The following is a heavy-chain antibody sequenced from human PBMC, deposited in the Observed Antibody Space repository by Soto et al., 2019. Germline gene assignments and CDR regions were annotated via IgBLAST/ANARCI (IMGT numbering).Heavy chain of an antibody. J-gene: IGHJ4*02. Sequence: QVQLQESGPGLVKPSETLSLTCTVSGGSISSYYWSWIRQPPGKGLEWIGHIYYSGSTHYNPSLKSRVTISVDTSKNQFSLKLSSVTAADTAVYYCAGGRGNLSPFDYWGQGTLVTVSS. CDR3: AGGRGNLSPFDY. CDR1: GGSISSYY. D-gene: IGHD3-16*01. V-gene: IGHV4-59*01. CDR2: IYYSGST.